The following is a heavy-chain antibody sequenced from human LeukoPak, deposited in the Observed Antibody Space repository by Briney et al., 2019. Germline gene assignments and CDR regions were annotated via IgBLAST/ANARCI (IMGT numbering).Heavy chain of an antibody. D-gene: IGHD4-11*01. CDR1: ADSINSGGYY. CDR2: IDHSGSS. J-gene: IGHJ4*02. V-gene: IGHV4-30-2*01. CDR3: ARDYSY. Sequence: SETLSLTCTVSADSINSGGYYWSWIRQPPGKGLEWIGSIDHSGSSYYNPSLKSRVTISVDTSKNQFSLKLSSVTAADTAVYYCARDYSYWGQGTLVTVSS.